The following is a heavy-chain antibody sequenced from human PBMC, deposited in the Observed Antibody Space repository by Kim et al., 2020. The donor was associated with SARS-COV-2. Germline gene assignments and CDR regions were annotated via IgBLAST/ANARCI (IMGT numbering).Heavy chain of an antibody. V-gene: IGHV4-34*01. CDR3: ARGRGVGLGGSSLDY. CDR1: GGSFSGYY. J-gene: IGHJ4*02. CDR2: INHSGST. Sequence: SETLSLTCAVYGGSFSGYYWSWIRQPPGKGLEWIGEINHSGSTNYNPSLKSRVTISVDTSKNQFSLKLSSVTAADTAVYYCARGRGVGLGGSSLDYWGQGTLVTVSS. D-gene: IGHD6-13*01.